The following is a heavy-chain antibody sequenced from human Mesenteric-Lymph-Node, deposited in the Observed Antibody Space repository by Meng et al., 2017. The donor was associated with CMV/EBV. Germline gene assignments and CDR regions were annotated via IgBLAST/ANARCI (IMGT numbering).Heavy chain of an antibody. CDR1: GFTFRSYA. J-gene: IGHJ4*02. CDR3: ATRKGGGYYDSSGYYFDY. CDR2: ISGSGGST. D-gene: IGHD3-22*01. V-gene: IGHV3-23*01. Sequence: GGSLGLSCAASGFTFRSYAMSWVRQAPGKGLEWVSAISGSGGSTYYADSVKGRFTISRDNSRNTLYLQMNSLRAEDTAVYYCATRKGGGYYDSSGYYFDYWGQGTLVTVSS.